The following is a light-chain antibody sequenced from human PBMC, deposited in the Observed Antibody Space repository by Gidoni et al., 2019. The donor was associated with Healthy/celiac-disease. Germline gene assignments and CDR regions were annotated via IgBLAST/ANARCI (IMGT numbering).Light chain of an antibody. CDR3: QQSYSTPQT. CDR2: AAS. Sequence: DIQMTQSPSSLSASVGDRVTITCRASQSISSYLNWYQQKQGKAPKLLIYAASSLQSGVPSRFSGSGSGTDFTLTISSLQPEDFATYYCQQSYSTPQTFGQXTKLEIK. V-gene: IGKV1-39*01. J-gene: IGKJ2*01. CDR1: QSISSY.